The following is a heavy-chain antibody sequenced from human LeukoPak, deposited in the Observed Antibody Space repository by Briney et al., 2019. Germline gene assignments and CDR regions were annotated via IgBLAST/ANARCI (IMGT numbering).Heavy chain of an antibody. CDR1: GFTFRTYW. CDR2: INSDGSST. V-gene: IGHV3-74*01. J-gene: IGHJ6*02. D-gene: IGHD6-13*01. CDR3: ARDQSRYSSSYYYYYGMDV. Sequence: PGGSLRLSCAASGFTFRTYWVNWVRQAPGKGLVWVSRINSDGSSTSYADSVKGRFTISRDNAKNTLYLQMNSLRAEDTAVYYCARDQSRYSSSYYYYYGMDVWGQGTTVTVSS.